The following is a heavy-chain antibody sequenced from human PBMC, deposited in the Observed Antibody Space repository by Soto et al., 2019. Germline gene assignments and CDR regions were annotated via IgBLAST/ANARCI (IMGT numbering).Heavy chain of an antibody. V-gene: IGHV3-23*01. CDR3: AKSTRYSTSGDY. CDR2: ISGSGGST. D-gene: IGHD1-20*01. CDR1: GFTFSSYA. J-gene: IGHJ4*02. Sequence: GGSLRLSCAASGFTFSSYAMSWVRQAPGKGLEWVSAISGSGGSTYYADSVKGRSTISRDNSKNTLYLQMNSLRAEDTAVYYCAKSTRYSTSGDYWGQGTLVTVSS.